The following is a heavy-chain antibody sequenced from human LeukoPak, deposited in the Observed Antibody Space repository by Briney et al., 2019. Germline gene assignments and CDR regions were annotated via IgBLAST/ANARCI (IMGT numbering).Heavy chain of an antibody. CDR1: GGSISSGGYS. Sequence: PSETLSLTCAVSGGSISSGGYSWSWIRQPPGKGLEWIGYIYHSGSTYYNPSLKSRVTISVDRSKNQFSLKLSSVTAADTAVYYCARERIVAAISKPPGTFDIWGQGTMVTVSS. CDR2: IYHSGST. J-gene: IGHJ3*02. CDR3: ARERIVAAISKPPGTFDI. D-gene: IGHD5-12*01. V-gene: IGHV4-30-2*01.